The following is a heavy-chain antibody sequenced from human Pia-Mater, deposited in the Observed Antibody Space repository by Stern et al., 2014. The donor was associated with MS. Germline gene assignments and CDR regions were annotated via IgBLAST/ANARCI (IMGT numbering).Heavy chain of an antibody. CDR2: IDPVRGAT. CDR1: GYTFSTFH. J-gene: IGHJ4*02. V-gene: IGHV1-2*06. CDR3: ARIYCSGDECYHSFDT. D-gene: IGHD3-16*02. Sequence: VQLVQSGAEVKKPGASVKVSCKASGYTFSTFHLHWLRQAPGQGLQWIGRIDPVRGATNSSQTFQGRLSRTRDRSITTAYLELSGLRSDDTAVYYCARIYCSGDECYHSFDTWGQGTLVTVSS.